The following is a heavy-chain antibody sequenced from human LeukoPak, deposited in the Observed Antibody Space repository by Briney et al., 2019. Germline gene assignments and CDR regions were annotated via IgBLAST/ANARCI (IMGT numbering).Heavy chain of an antibody. CDR1: GGSFSGYY. D-gene: IGHD6-13*01. V-gene: IGHV4-34*01. Sequence: SETLSLTCAVYGGSFSGYYWSWIREPPGKGPEWIGEINHSGSTNYNPSLKSRVTISVDTSKNQFSLKLGSVTAADTAVYYCARERYSSSWKRFVDYWGQGTLVTVSS. CDR2: INHSGST. CDR3: ARERYSSSWKRFVDY. J-gene: IGHJ4*02.